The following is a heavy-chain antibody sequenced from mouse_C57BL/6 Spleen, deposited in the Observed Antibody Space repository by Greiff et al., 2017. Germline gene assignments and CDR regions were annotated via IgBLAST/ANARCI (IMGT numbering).Heavy chain of an antibody. Sequence: VQLQQSGAELARPGASVKMSCKASGYTFTSYTMHWVKQRPGQGLEWIGYINPSSGYTKYNQKFKDKATLTADKSSSTAYMQLSSLTSEDSAVYYCASPITTVVGSYAMDYWGQGTSVTVSS. D-gene: IGHD1-1*01. V-gene: IGHV1-4*01. CDR2: INPSSGYT. CDR3: ASPITTVVGSYAMDY. CDR1: GYTFTSYT. J-gene: IGHJ4*01.